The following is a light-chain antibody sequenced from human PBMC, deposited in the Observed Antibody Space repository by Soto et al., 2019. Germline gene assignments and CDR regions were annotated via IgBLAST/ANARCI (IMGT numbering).Light chain of an antibody. V-gene: IGLV2-11*01. CDR3: CSYAGSYFYV. CDR2: DVS. J-gene: IGLJ1*01. Sequence: QSVLTQPRSVSGSPGQSVTISCTGTSSDVGGYNYVSWYQQHPGKAPKLMIYDVSKRPSGVPDRFSGSKSGNTASLTISGLQAEYEADYYCCSYAGSYFYVFGTGTKLTVL. CDR1: SSDVGGYNY.